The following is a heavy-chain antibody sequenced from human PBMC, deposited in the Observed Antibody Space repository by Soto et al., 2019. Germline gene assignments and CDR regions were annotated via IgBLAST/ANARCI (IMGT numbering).Heavy chain of an antibody. CDR1: GFTFSSYW. CDR3: ATGVAVAGTSYAFDI. D-gene: IGHD6-19*01. CDR2: IKQDGSEK. J-gene: IGHJ3*02. Sequence: PGGSLRLSCAASGFTFSSYWMSWVRQAPGKGLGWVANIKQDGSEKYYVDSVKGRFTISRDNAKNSLYLQMNSLRAEDTAVYYCATGVAVAGTSYAFDIWGQGTMVTVSS. V-gene: IGHV3-7*01.